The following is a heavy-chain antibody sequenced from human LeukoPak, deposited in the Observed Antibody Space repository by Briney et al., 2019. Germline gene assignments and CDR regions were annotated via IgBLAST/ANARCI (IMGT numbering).Heavy chain of an antibody. CDR3: ARDSSTYYGSGMVFDY. CDR2: IYTSGST. J-gene: IGHJ4*02. V-gene: IGHV4-4*07. D-gene: IGHD3-10*01. CDR1: GGSISSYY. Sequence: SETLSLTCTVSGGSISSYYWSWIRRPAGKGLEWIGRIYTSGSTNYNPSLKSRVTMSVDTSKNQFSLKLSSVTAADTAVYYCARDSSTYYGSGMVFDYWGQGTLVTVSS.